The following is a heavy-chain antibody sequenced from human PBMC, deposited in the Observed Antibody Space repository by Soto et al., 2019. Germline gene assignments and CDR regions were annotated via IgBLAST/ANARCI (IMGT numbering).Heavy chain of an antibody. CDR1: GGSISSSSYY. CDR3: ARGGYYYDSSGAPTFDY. Sequence: SETLSLTCTVSGGSISSSSYYWGWIRQPPGKGLEWIGSIYYSGSTYYNPSLKSRVTISVDTSKNQFSLKLSSVTAAGTAVYYCARGGYYYDSSGAPTFDYWGQGTLVTVSS. J-gene: IGHJ4*02. CDR2: IYYSGST. V-gene: IGHV4-39*01. D-gene: IGHD3-22*01.